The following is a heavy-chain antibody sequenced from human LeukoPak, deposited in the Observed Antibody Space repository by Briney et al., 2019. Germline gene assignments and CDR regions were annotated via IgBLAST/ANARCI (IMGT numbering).Heavy chain of an antibody. J-gene: IGHJ4*02. CDR1: GGSISSGDYY. Sequence: SETLPLTCTVSGGSISSGDYYWSWIRQPPGKGLEWIGYIYYSGSTYYNPSLKSRVTISVDTSKNQFSLKLSSVTAADTAVYYCARESGYSSHFDYWGQGTLVTVSS. D-gene: IGHD3-22*01. V-gene: IGHV4-30-4*01. CDR2: IYYSGST. CDR3: ARESGYSSHFDY.